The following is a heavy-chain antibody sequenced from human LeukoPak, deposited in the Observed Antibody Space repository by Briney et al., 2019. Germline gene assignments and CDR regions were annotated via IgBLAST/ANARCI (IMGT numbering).Heavy chain of an antibody. CDR3: ARGGYDILTGYYKDYFDY. J-gene: IGHJ4*02. Sequence: GGSLRLSCAASGFTFSSYAMHWVRQAPGKGLEWVAVISYDGSNKYYADSVKGRFTISRDNSKNTLYLQMNSLRAEDTAVYYCARGGYDILTGYYKDYFDYWGQGTLVTVSS. CDR2: ISYDGSNK. V-gene: IGHV3-30-3*01. CDR1: GFTFSSYA. D-gene: IGHD3-9*01.